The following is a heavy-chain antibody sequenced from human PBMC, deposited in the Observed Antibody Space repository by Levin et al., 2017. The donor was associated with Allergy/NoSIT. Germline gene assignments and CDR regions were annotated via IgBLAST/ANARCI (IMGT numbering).Heavy chain of an antibody. D-gene: IGHD5-12*01. CDR1: GFIFSDHY. V-gene: IGHV3-72*01. CDR2: IRNIANSYTT. CDR3: ARRIVTTGGSESFDI. Sequence: GESLKISCAASGFIFSDHYMDWVRQAPGKGLEWVGRIRNIANSYTTEYAASVKGRFTISRDDSKSSLSLQMNSLKNEDTAMYYCARRIVTTGGSESFDIWGQGTMFTVSS. J-gene: IGHJ3*02.